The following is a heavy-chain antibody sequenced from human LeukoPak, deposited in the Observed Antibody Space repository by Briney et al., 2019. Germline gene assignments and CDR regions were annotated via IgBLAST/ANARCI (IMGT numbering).Heavy chain of an antibody. CDR1: DGSIIGSTSY. J-gene: IGHJ4*02. Sequence: SETLSLTCTVSDGSIIGSTSYWGWIRQPPGKGLDWIGIINYSGSTYYNPSLRSRVTISVDTSKNQFSLKLNSVTASDTAVYYCARGYDYWGQGTLVTVSS. CDR2: INYSGST. CDR3: ARGYDY. V-gene: IGHV4-39*01. D-gene: IGHD3-22*01.